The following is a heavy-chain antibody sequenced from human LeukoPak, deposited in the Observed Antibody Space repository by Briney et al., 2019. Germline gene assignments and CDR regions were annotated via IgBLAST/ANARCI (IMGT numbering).Heavy chain of an antibody. CDR1: GFTFSDYS. D-gene: IGHD1-1*01. Sequence: PGGSLRLSCAASGFTFSDYSMNWVRQAPGKGLEWVSSISRSSRHAYYAGSVKGRFTISRDNAKNSLYLQMNSLRAEDMAVYFCVRDLMGSGSTTAYLHHWGQGTLVTVSS. CDR2: ISRSSRHA. CDR3: VRDLMGSGSTTAYLHH. J-gene: IGHJ1*01. V-gene: IGHV3-21*01.